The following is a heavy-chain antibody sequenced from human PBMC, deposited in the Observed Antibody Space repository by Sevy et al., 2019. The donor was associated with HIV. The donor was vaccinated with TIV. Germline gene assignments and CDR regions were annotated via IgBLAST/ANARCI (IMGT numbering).Heavy chain of an antibody. Sequence: GGSLRLSCAATGFTFSNYAMHWVRQAPGKGMEWVAIIWSDGAYQYHGDSVKGRFTISRVNSKNTLYLQMNNVRVEDTAVYYWARGGYYYDNAAYYALDSWGQGTLVTVSS. CDR2: IWSDGAYQ. V-gene: IGHV3-33*01. J-gene: IGHJ4*02. D-gene: IGHD3-22*01. CDR1: GFTFSNYA. CDR3: ARGGYYYDNAAYYALDS.